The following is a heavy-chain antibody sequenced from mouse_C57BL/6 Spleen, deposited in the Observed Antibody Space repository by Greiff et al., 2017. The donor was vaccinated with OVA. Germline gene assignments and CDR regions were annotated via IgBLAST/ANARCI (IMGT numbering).Heavy chain of an antibody. V-gene: IGHV1-19*01. CDR3: ARSPYGSSYDWYFDV. CDR2: INPYNGGT. J-gene: IGHJ1*03. Sequence: EVQLQQSGPVLVKPGASVKMSCKASGYTFTDYYMNWVKQSHGKSLEWIGVINPYNGGTSYNQKFKGKATLTVDKSSSTAYMELNSLTSEDSAVYYGARSPYGSSYDWYFDVWGTGTTVTVSS. CDR1: GYTFTDYY. D-gene: IGHD1-1*01.